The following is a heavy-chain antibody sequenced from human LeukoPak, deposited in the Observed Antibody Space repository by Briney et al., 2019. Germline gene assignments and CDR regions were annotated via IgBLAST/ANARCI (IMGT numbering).Heavy chain of an antibody. CDR1: GFTFRSYW. Sequence: PGGSLRLSCVASGFTFRSYWMHWVRQAAGKGLVWVSRINSDGSSTSYADSVKGRFTISRDNAKNTLYLQMNSLRAEDTAVYYCARDEGSSWQRFDPWGQGTLVTVSS. D-gene: IGHD6-13*01. CDR2: INSDGSST. CDR3: ARDEGSSWQRFDP. J-gene: IGHJ5*02. V-gene: IGHV3-74*01.